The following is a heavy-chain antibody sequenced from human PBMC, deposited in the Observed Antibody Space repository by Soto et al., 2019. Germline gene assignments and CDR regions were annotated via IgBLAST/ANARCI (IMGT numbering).Heavy chain of an antibody. V-gene: IGHV3-15*07. CDR2: IKSTSDDGTT. J-gene: IGHJ6*02. Sequence: EVQLVESGGGLVNRGGSLRLSCEASGFSFSNAWMNWVRQAPGKGLEWVGRIKSTSDDGTTDYAAPVKGRFTISRDDLKNMLFLKMNSLKIEDTAVYYCTTHYGGGGGGYYGMDVWGQGTTVTVSS. D-gene: IGHD3-10*01. CDR1: GFSFSNAW. CDR3: TTHYGGGGGGYYGMDV.